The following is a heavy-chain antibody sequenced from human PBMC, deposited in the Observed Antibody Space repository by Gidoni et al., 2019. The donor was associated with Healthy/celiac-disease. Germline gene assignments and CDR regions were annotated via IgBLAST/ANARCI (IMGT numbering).Heavy chain of an antibody. Sequence: QVQLVESGGGVVQPGRSLRLSCEASGFPFSSYGMHWVRQAPGKGLEGVAVISYDGSNKYYADSVKGRFTISRDNSKNTLYLQMNSLRAEDTAVYYCAKDGDGYCSGGSCSYFDYWGQGTLVTVSS. D-gene: IGHD2-15*01. CDR1: GFPFSSYG. J-gene: IGHJ4*02. V-gene: IGHV3-30*18. CDR3: AKDGDGYCSGGSCSYFDY. CDR2: ISYDGSNK.